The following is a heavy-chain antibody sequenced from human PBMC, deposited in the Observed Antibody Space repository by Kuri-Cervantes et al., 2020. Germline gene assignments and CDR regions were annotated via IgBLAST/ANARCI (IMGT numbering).Heavy chain of an antibody. CDR2: IYTSGST. V-gene: IGHV4-4*07. CDR1: GGSISSHY. Sequence: SETLSLTCTVSGGSISSHYWSWIRQPAGKRLEWIGRIYTSGSTDYNPSLKSRVTISVDTSKNQFSLKLSSVTAADTAVYYCARAGDSSGYYYSHWVHYFDYWGQGTLVTVSS. J-gene: IGHJ4*02. CDR3: ARAGDSSGYYYSHWVHYFDY. D-gene: IGHD3-22*01.